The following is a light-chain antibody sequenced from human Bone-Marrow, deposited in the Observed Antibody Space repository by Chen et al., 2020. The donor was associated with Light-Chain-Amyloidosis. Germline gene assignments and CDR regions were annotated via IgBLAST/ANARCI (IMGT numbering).Light chain of an antibody. J-gene: IGLJ2*01. V-gene: IGLV3-25*03. CDR2: RDT. CDR1: DLPTKY. Sequence: SYELTQPPSVSVSPGQTARITCSGDDLPTKYAHWYQQKPGQAPVLVIHRDTERPSGISERFSGSSSGTTAKLTISGVKAEDEADYHCQSADSSGTYEVIFGGGTKLTVL. CDR3: QSADSSGTYEVI.